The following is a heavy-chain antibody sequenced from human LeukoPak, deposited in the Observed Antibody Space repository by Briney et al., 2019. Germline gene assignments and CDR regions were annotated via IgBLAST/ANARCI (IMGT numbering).Heavy chain of an antibody. CDR2: ISYDGSNK. CDR3: AKDRHAPGRYCSSTSCFPFDS. CDR1: GFTFSSYG. D-gene: IGHD2-2*01. J-gene: IGHJ5*01. Sequence: GGSLRPSCAASGFTFSSYGMHWVRQAPGKGLEWVAVISYDGSNKYYADSVKGRFTISRDNTKNTLYLQMNSLRAEDTAVYYCAKDRHAPGRYCSSTSCFPFDSWGQGTLVTVSS. V-gene: IGHV3-30*18.